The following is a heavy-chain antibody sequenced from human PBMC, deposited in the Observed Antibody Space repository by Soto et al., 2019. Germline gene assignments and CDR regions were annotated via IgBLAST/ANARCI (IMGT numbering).Heavy chain of an antibody. CDR1: GFTFSSYA. Sequence: GGSLRLSCTASGFTFSSYAMSWVRQAPGKGLEWVSIISGSGSRTYYADSVKGRFIISRDNSKNTVNLQMGSLRADDTAVYYCAKDRTSTGTTVRFDPWGHGALVTVSS. J-gene: IGHJ5*02. CDR2: ISGSGSRT. V-gene: IGHV3-23*01. CDR3: AKDRTSTGTTVRFDP. D-gene: IGHD1-1*01.